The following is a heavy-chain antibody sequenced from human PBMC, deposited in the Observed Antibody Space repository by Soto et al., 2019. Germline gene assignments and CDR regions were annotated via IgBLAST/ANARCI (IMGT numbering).Heavy chain of an antibody. J-gene: IGHJ5*02. Sequence: QVQLVQSGAEVKRPGSSVKVSCKVYGGDFSNFAISWVRQAPGQGLEWVGGIFPLLATATYTQKLHGRVAITADESTTTVYMEVSRLRSDDTAVYYCAREVSQLVGRTHFASWGQGTLVTVSS. D-gene: IGHD1-26*01. CDR1: GGDFSNFA. V-gene: IGHV1-69*01. CDR3: AREVSQLVGRTHFAS. CDR2: IFPLLATA.